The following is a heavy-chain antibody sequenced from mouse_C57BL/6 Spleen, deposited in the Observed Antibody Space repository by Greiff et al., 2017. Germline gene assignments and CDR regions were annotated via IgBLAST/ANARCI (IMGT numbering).Heavy chain of an antibody. CDR2: ISSGGSYT. J-gene: IGHJ2*01. CDR3: ARHTSYVDD. D-gene: IGHD2-12*01. CDR1: GFPFSSYG. V-gene: IGHV5-6*01. Sequence: EVQLVESGGDLVKPGGSLKLSCAASGFPFSSYGLSWVRQTPDKRLEWVATISSGGSYTYYPDSVKGRFTISRDNAKNTLYLQMSSRKSEDTAMYYCARHTSYVDDWGQGTTLTVSS.